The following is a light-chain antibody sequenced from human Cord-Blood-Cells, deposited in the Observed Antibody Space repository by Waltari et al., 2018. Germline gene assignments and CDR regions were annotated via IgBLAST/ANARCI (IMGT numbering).Light chain of an antibody. CDR1: SSDVGSYHL. Sequence: QSALTQPASVSGSPGQSITISCTGTSSDVGSYHLVPWYQQHPGKAPKLMIYEGSKRPSGVSNRFSGSKSGNTASLTISGLQAEDEADYYCCSYAGSSTWVFGGWTKLTVL. V-gene: IGLV2-23*01. CDR3: CSYAGSSTWV. J-gene: IGLJ3*02. CDR2: EGS.